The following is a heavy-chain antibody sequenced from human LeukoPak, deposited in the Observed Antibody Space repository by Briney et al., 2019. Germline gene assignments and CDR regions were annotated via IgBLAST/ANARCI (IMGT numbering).Heavy chain of an antibody. CDR3: AKGTYGYVY. J-gene: IGHJ4*02. V-gene: IGHV3-33*06. CDR1: GFTFSTYG. Sequence: GGSLRLSCAASGFTFSTYGMHWVRQAPGKGLEWVAVIWYDGSNKYYADSVKGRFTISRDNSKNTLYLQMNSLRAEDTAVYYCAKGTYGYVYWGQGTLVTVSS. D-gene: IGHD5-18*01. CDR2: IWYDGSNK.